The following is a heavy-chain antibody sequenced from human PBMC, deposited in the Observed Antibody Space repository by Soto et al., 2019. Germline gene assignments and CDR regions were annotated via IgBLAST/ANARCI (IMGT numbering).Heavy chain of an antibody. CDR2: INPNSGGT. J-gene: IGHJ5*02. CDR1: GDTSTDYY. V-gene: IGHV1-2*02. Sequence: HLVQSGAEVKKPGASVKVSCKASGDTSTDYYVHWVRQAPGQKLEWMGWINPNSGGTNFAQKFQGRVTMTGDRSISTGYMELNRLTSDDTAVYYCARGVSRFRTWFDPWGQGTVVSVSS. CDR3: ARGVSRFRTWFDP.